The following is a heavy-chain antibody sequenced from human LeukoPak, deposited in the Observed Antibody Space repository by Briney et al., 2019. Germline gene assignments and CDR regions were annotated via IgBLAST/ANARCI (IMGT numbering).Heavy chain of an antibody. CDR3: ARHRSSWLIDY. CDR1: GFTFNSYA. CDR2: ISDSGGNT. D-gene: IGHD6-6*01. Sequence: PGGSLRLSCAASGFTFNSYAMSWVRQAPWERLQWVSGISDSGGNTYYADSVRGRFTISRDNSKNTLYLQVNSLRAEDTAVYYCARHRSSWLIDYWGQGTLVTVSS. V-gene: IGHV3-23*01. J-gene: IGHJ4*02.